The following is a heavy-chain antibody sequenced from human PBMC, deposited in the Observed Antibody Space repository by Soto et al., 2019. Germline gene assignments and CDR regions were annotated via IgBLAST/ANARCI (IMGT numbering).Heavy chain of an antibody. CDR3: ARENYDSSGYLTYYYYGMDV. Sequence: GSLRLSCAASGFTFSSYSMNWVRQAPGKGLEWVSSISSSSYIYYADSVKGRFTISRDNAKNSLYLQMNSLRAEDTAVYYCARENYDSSGYLTYYYYGMDVWGQGXTVTVYS. CDR2: ISSSSYI. V-gene: IGHV3-21*01. J-gene: IGHJ6*02. D-gene: IGHD3-22*01. CDR1: GFTFSSYS.